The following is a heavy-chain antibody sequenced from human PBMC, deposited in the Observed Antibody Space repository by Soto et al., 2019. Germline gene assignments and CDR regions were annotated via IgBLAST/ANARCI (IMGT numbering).Heavy chain of an antibody. CDR3: ASYRGALYFES. CDR2: VFYGGA. CDR1: GRSTCRNC. D-gene: IGHD3-16*01. Sequence: SEPLSLTSSASGRSTCRNCWSWLRQSPDKGLQCLGSVFYGGADYHPSHGGRVSMSVAQSKSQFSLKLTSVTVADTAVYYCASYRGALYFESWGPGILVTVSS. J-gene: IGHJ4*02. V-gene: IGHV4-59*01.